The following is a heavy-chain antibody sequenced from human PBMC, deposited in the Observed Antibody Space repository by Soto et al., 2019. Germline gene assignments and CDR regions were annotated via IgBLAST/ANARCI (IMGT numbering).Heavy chain of an antibody. V-gene: IGHV3-23*01. J-gene: IGHJ4*02. D-gene: IGHD2-15*01. CDR3: AIDLRWHTH. CDR2: ISGGGTGA. Sequence: EVQLLESGGGLVQPGGSLRLSCTASGFTFSDHAMTWVRQAPGKGLEWLSGISGGGTGAYYADSVKGRFTVSRDNSNNTVFLHMDGLGVEGTAVYYCAIDLRWHTHWGQGTLVTVSS. CDR1: GFTFSDHA.